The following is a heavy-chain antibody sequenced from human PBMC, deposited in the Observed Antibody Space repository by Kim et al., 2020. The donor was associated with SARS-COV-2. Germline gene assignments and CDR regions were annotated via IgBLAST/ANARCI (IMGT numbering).Heavy chain of an antibody. V-gene: IGHV4-59*01. CDR2: IYYSGST. Sequence: SETLSLTCTVSGGSISSYYWSWIRQPPGKGLEWIGYIYYSGSTNYNPPLKSRVTISVDTSKNQFSLKLSSVTAADTAVYYCARTPPTAMVTGDAFDLCGQGTMVTVAS. CDR1: GGSISSYY. CDR3: ARTPPTAMVTGDAFDL. J-gene: IGHJ3*01. D-gene: IGHD5-18*01.